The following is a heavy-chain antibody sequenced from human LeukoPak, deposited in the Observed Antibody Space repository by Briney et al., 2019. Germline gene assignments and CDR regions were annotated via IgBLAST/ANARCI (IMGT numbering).Heavy chain of an antibody. CDR3: ARDQNYYGSGSLDY. J-gene: IGHJ4*02. Sequence: GGSLRLSCAASGFTFSSYEMNWVRQAPGKGLEWVSYISSSGSTIYYADSVKGRFTISRDNAKNSLYLQMNSLRAEDTAVYYCARDQNYYGSGSLDYWGQGTLVTVSS. CDR2: ISSSGSTI. D-gene: IGHD3-10*01. CDR1: GFTFSSYE. V-gene: IGHV3-48*03.